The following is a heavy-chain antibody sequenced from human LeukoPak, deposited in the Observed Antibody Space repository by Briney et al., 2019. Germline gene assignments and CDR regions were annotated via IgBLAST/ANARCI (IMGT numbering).Heavy chain of an antibody. J-gene: IGHJ4*02. CDR1: GFDFGSNW. V-gene: IGHV3-74*01. CDR2: IKGDGIST. Sequence: GGSLRLSCAASGFDFGSNWMHWVRHAPGQGLVWVSRIKGDGISTNYADSVKGRFTISRDIAKNTLYLQMNSLRAEDTGVYYCAKDHYWSIDYWGRGTLVTVSS. D-gene: IGHD3-3*01. CDR3: AKDHYWSIDY.